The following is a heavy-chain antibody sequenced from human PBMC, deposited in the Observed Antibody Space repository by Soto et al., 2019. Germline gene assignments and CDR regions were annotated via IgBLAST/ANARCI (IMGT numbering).Heavy chain of an antibody. J-gene: IGHJ4*02. V-gene: IGHV3-23*01. CDR1: GITFSDYA. D-gene: IGHD5-12*01. CDR2: ISGSGGTT. Sequence: EVQLLESGGDLVQPGGSLRLSCAASGITFSDYAMSWIRQAPGQGLEWVSAISGSGGTTYYADSVNGRFTISRDNSKNRLYLQMNSLRADDTAVYYCAKDTGYSGFDTFDLWGQGTLVTVSS. CDR3: AKDTGYSGFDTFDL.